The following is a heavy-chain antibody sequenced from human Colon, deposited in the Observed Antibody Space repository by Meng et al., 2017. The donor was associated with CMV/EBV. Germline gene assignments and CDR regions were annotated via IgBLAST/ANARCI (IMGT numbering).Heavy chain of an antibody. D-gene: IGHD3-10*01. CDR3: ATISGGDFDF. CDR2: LNPNSGDT. J-gene: IGHJ4*02. V-gene: IGHV1-2*02. Sequence: GRSGAEVKKLVASVKVSCKTSGYTFTGYFMFWVRQAPGQGLEWMGSLNPNSGDTNSAQKFHGRLTMTRDTSIHTAYMELGSLRSDDTAVYYCATISGGDFDFWGQGTLVTVSS. CDR1: GYTFTGYF.